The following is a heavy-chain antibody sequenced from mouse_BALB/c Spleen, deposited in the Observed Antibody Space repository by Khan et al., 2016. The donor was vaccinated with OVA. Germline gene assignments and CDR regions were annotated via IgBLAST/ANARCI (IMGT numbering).Heavy chain of an antibody. J-gene: IGHJ3*01. CDR2: ITSGGSYT. CDR3: AASY. Sequence: EVELVESGGDLVKPGGSLKLSCAASGFTFSSYTMSWVRQTPEKRLEWVATITSGGSYTYYPDSVKGRFTISRDNANYTLYLQISSLTSEYTAMYYCAASYWGQGTLVTVSA. V-gene: IGHV5-6-4*01. CDR1: GFTFSSYT.